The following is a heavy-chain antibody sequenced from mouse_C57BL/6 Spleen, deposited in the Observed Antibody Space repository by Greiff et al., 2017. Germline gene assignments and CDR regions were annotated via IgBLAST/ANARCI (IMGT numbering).Heavy chain of an antibody. Sequence: QVQLQQPGAELVKPGASVTMSCKASGYTFTSYWITWVKQRPGQGLEWIGDIYPGSGSTNKNEKFQSKATLTVDTSSSTAYMQLSSLTSEDSAVYYGAIIYYGNYGYAMDYWGQGTSVTVSS. CDR1: GYTFTSYW. CDR3: AIIYYGNYGYAMDY. CDR2: IYPGSGST. V-gene: IGHV1-55*01. D-gene: IGHD2-1*01. J-gene: IGHJ4*01.